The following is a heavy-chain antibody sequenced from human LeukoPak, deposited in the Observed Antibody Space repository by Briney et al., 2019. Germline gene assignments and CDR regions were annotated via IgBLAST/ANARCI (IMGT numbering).Heavy chain of an antibody. D-gene: IGHD5-24*01. V-gene: IGHV3-30-3*01. J-gene: IGHJ3*02. CDR2: ISYDGSNK. CDR1: GFTFSSYA. CDR3: ARERAQGDGYIKGDAFDI. Sequence: GRSLRLSCAASGFTFSSYAMHWVRQAPGKGLEWVAVISYDGSNKYYADSVKGRFTISRDNSKNTLYLQMNSLRAEDTAVYYCARERAQGDGYIKGDAFDIWGQGTMVTVSS.